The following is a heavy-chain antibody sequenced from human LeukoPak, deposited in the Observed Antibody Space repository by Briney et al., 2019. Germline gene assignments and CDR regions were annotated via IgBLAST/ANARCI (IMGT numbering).Heavy chain of an antibody. D-gene: IGHD3-3*01. CDR3: ASVPQNTIFGVVNTYYYYMDV. CDR1: GGSISSSSYY. V-gene: IGHV4-39*07. CDR2: IYYSGST. Sequence: SETLSLTCTVSGGSISSSSYYWGWIRQPPGKGLEWIGSIYYSGSTYYNPSLKSRVTISVDTPKNQFSLKLSSVTAADTAVYYCASVPQNTIFGVVNTYYYYMDVWGKGTTVTVSS. J-gene: IGHJ6*03.